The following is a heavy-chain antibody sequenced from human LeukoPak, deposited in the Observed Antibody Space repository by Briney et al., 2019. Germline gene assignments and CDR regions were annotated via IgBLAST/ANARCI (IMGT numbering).Heavy chain of an antibody. CDR3: ARGGSGSYYTLYHYVMDV. J-gene: IGHJ6*03. D-gene: IGHD3-10*01. CDR2: IDYFGST. Sequence: SETLSLTCAVYGESFSGYYWSWIRQPPGQGLEWIGEIDYFGSTNYKSSLKRRVTISVDTSKNQFSLTLSSVTAADTAVYYCARGGSGSYYTLYHYVMDVWGKGTTVTVSS. V-gene: IGHV4-34*01. CDR1: GESFSGYY.